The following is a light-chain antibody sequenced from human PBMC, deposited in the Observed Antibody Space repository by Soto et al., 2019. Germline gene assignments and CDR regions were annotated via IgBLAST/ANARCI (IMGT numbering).Light chain of an antibody. CDR2: KAS. CDR3: QQYNSYSWT. J-gene: IGKJ1*01. V-gene: IGKV1-5*03. CDR1: ENISSY. Sequence: DIQMTQSPSSLSASVGDRVTITCRASENISSYLNWYQQKPGKAPKLLIYKASTLKSGVPSRFSGSGSGTEFTLTISSLQPDDFATYYCQQYNSYSWTFGQGTRWIS.